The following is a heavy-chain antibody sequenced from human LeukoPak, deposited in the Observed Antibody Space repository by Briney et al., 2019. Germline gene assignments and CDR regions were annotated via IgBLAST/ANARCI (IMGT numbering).Heavy chain of an antibody. CDR2: IGTACDT. CDR1: GFTFSSYD. J-gene: IGHJ3*02. Sequence: GALGLSWSASGFTFSSYDMHWVRQATGKGLGLVSTIGTACDTYYPGSVKGRFTISRENAKNSSYLPMNSLRAEDTAVYYCARSGGLIAVAGPTDEDDAFDIWGHGTMVTVSS. D-gene: IGHD6-19*01. V-gene: IGHV3-13*01. CDR3: ARSGGLIAVAGPTDEDDAFDI.